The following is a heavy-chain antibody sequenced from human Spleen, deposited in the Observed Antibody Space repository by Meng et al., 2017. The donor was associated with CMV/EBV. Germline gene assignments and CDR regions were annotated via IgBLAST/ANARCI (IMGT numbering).Heavy chain of an antibody. D-gene: IGHD6-19*01. Sequence: GESLKISCAASGFTFSSYSMNWVRQAPGKGLEWVSYISSSSSTIYYADSVKGRFTISRDNAKNSLYLQMNSLRAEDTAVYYCARVSTSGWYSRSDYYYCGMDVWGQGTTVTVSS. J-gene: IGHJ6*02. CDR1: GFTFSSYS. CDR3: ARVSTSGWYSRSDYYYCGMDV. CDR2: ISSSSSTI. V-gene: IGHV3-48*04.